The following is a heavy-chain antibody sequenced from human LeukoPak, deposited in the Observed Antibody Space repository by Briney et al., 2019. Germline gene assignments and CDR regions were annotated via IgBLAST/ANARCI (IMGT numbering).Heavy chain of an antibody. V-gene: IGHV1-18*01. CDR1: GYTFTSYG. CDR3: ARELTLRYFAAFDI. Sequence: ASVKVSCKASGYTFTSYGISWVRQAPGQGLEWMGWISAYNGNTNYAQKLQGRVTMTTDTSTSTAYMELRSLRSDDTAVYYCARELTLRYFAAFDIWGQGTMVTVSS. D-gene: IGHD3-9*01. J-gene: IGHJ3*02. CDR2: ISAYNGNT.